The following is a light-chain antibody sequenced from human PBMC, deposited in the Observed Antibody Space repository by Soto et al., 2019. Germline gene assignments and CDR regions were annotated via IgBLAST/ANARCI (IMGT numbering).Light chain of an antibody. Sequence: EIVLTQSPAILSLSPGERAALSCRASQSISTYLAWYQQKPGQAPRLVISDATNRATGIPARFSGSGSGTDFTRTISSLEPEEFAVYYCQHRNNWPPGATFGGGTKVEIK. J-gene: IGKJ4*01. CDR1: QSISTY. CDR2: DAT. V-gene: IGKV3-11*01. CDR3: QHRNNWPPGAT.